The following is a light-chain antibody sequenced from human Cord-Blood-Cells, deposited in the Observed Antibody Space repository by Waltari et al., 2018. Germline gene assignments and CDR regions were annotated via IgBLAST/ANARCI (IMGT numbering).Light chain of an antibody. CDR1: QDISNY. CDR3: QQYDNLPLT. CDR2: DAS. V-gene: IGKV1-33*01. J-gene: IGKJ4*01. Sequence: DFQMTQSPSSLSASVGDRVTITCQASQDISNYLNWYQQKPGKAPKLLIYDASNLETGVPSRFSGSGSGTDFTFTISSLQPEDIATYYCQQYDNLPLTFGGGTKV.